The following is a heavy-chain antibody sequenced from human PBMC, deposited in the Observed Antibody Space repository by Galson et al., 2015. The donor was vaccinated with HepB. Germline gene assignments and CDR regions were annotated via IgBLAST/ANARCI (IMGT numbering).Heavy chain of an antibody. Sequence: SVKVSCKASGGTFSSYAISWVRQAPGQGLEWMGGIIPIFGIANYAQKFQGRVTITADKSTSTAYMELSSLRSEDTAVYYCARGDILTERYYFYYGMDVWGQGTTVTVSS. CDR1: GGTFSSYA. CDR3: ARGDILTERYYFYYGMDV. V-gene: IGHV1-69*10. J-gene: IGHJ6*02. D-gene: IGHD3-9*01. CDR2: IIPIFGIA.